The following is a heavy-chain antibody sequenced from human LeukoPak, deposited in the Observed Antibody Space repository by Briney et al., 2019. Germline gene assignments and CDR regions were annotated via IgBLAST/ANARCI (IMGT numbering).Heavy chain of an antibody. CDR1: GGSISCYY. CDR3: ARSGRRQGLVGIDY. CDR2: IYTSGST. V-gene: IGHV4-4*07. D-gene: IGHD6-19*01. J-gene: IGHJ4*02. Sequence: SETLSLTCTVSGGSISCYYWSWLRQPAGKGLEWIGLIYTSGSTYYNPSLKCGVTMPVDTSTKQFSLKLSSVSAADTAVYYCARSGRRQGLVGIDYWGQGTLVTVSS.